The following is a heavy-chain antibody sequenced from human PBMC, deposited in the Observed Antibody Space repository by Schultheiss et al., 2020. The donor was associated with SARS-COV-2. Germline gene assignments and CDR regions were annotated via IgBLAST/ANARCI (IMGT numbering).Heavy chain of an antibody. CDR3: ARDRLELPFDY. J-gene: IGHJ4*02. CDR2: ISSSSSYI. Sequence: GESLKISCAASGFTFSSYSMNWVRQAPGKGLEWVSSISSSSSYIYYADSVKGRFTISRDNAKNSLYLQMNSLRAEDTAVYYCARDRLELPFDYWGQGTLVTVSS. V-gene: IGHV3-21*01. CDR1: GFTFSSYS. D-gene: IGHD1-7*01.